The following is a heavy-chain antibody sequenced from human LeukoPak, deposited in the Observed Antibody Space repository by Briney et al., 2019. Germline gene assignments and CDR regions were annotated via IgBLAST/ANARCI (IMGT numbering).Heavy chain of an antibody. CDR3: AKEISPYSCDILTGYYMDV. CDR1: GFTFSSYG. D-gene: IGHD3-9*01. V-gene: IGHV3-23*01. J-gene: IGHJ6*03. Sequence: GGSLRLSCAASGFTFSSYGMSWVRQAPGKGLEWVSAISGSGGSTYYADSVKGRFTISRDNSKNTLYLQMNSLRAEDTAVYYCAKEISPYSCDILTGYYMDVWGKGTTVTISS. CDR2: ISGSGGST.